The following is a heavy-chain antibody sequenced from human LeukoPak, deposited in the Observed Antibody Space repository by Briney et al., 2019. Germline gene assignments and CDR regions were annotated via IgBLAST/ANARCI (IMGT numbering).Heavy chain of an antibody. CDR2: INPNSGGT. J-gene: IGHJ5*02. CDR3: ARSWGGVALNWFDP. CDR1: GYTFTGYY. V-gene: IGHV1-2*02. D-gene: IGHD2-8*02. Sequence: ASVKVSCKASGYTFTGYYMHWVRQAPGQGLEWMGWINPNSGGTNYAQKFQGRVTMTRDTSISTAYMELSRLRSDDTAVYYCARSWGGVALNWFDPWGQGTLVTVSS.